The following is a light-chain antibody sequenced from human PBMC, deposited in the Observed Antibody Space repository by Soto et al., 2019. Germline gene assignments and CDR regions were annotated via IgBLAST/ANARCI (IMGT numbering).Light chain of an antibody. V-gene: IGKV2-28*01. J-gene: IGKJ4*01. CDR2: LGS. Sequence: VITQSPLSLPVTPGESASISCRSSQTLLHSTGNTYVDWYLQKPGQPPQLLIYLGSSRASGVPDRFSASGSDTDFTLKISRVEAEDVGVYYCMQALHTPLTFGGGTKVEIK. CDR1: QTLLHSTGNTY. CDR3: MQALHTPLT.